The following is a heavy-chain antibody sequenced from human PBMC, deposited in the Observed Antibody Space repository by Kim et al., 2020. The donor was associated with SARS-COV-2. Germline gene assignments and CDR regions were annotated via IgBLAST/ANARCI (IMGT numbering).Heavy chain of an antibody. Sequence: GGSLRLCCAASGFTVSSNYMSWVRQAPGKGLEWVSVIYSGGSTYYADSVKGRFTISRDNSKNTLYLQMNSLRAEDTAVYYCARGSCGGDCYFDYWGQGTLVTVSS. CDR3: ARGSCGGDCYFDY. CDR1: GFTVSSNY. CDR2: IYSGGST. J-gene: IGHJ4*02. V-gene: IGHV3-53*01. D-gene: IGHD2-21*02.